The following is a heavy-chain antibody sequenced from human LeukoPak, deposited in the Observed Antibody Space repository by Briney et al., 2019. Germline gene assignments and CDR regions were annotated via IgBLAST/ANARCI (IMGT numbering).Heavy chain of an antibody. CDR3: AREYTAMAYDY. V-gene: IGHV3-21*01. Sequence: GGSLRLSCVAPGFSFSDDSMNWVRQPPGKGLDWVSSISSTSTYIYYADSVKGRFTISRDNARNSLFLQMNNLRVDDSAVYYCAREYTAMAYDYWGQGNLVTVSS. D-gene: IGHD5-18*01. CDR1: GFSFSDDS. CDR2: ISSTSTYI. J-gene: IGHJ4*02.